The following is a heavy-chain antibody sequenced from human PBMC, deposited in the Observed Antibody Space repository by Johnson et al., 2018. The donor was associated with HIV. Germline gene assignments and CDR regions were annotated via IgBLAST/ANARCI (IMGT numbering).Heavy chain of an antibody. CDR1: GSTFRSYA. CDR3: GRAPKQGFRDCAGGAFDV. J-gene: IGHJ3*01. D-gene: IGHD2-21*02. V-gene: IGHV3-30*04. CDR2: ISYDGSNK. Sequence: QVQLVESGGGVVQPGRSLRLSCADSGSTFRSYAMHWVRQAPGKGLERVAVISYDGSNKFYTDSVKGRFTFTRDMSKHPVYLQMTSLRVDDTALYYCGRAPKQGFRDCAGGAFDVWGQGTMVTVSS.